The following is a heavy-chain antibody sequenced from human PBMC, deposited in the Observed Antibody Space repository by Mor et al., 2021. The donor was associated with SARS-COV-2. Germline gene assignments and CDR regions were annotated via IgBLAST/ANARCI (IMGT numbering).Heavy chain of an antibody. J-gene: IGHJ3*02. V-gene: IGHV3-11*01. Sequence: RFTISRDNAKNSLYLQMNSLRAEDTAVYYCARAYYYDSSGYYYDDFDIWGQGTMVTVSS. D-gene: IGHD3-22*01. CDR3: ARAYYYDSSGYYYDDFDI.